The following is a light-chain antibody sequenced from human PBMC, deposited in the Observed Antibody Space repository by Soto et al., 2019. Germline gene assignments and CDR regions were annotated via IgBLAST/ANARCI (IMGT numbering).Light chain of an antibody. CDR2: DNG. CDR1: SIGSYR. Sequence: SSELSQPPSVSVAPGQTATITCGGMSIGSYRVHWYQQKPGQAPVLVVYDNGDRPSGIPERFSGSNSENTATLTISRVEAGDEADYYCQVWDSSSDHVVIGGGTKLTVL. J-gene: IGLJ2*01. CDR3: QVWDSSSDHVV. V-gene: IGLV3-21*02.